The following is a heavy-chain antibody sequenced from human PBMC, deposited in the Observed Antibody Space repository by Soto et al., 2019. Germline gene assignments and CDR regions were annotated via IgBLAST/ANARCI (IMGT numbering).Heavy chain of an antibody. CDR2: IIPIFGTA. CDR3: ARDLYYYDSSGYNDAFDI. V-gene: IGHV1-69*01. D-gene: IGHD3-22*01. CDR1: GGTFSSYA. J-gene: IGHJ3*02. Sequence: SVKVSCKASGGTFSSYAISWVRQAPVQGLEWMGGIIPIFGTANYAQKFQGRVTITADESTSTAYMELSSLRSEDTAVYYCARDLYYYDSSGYNDAFDIWGQGTMVTVSS.